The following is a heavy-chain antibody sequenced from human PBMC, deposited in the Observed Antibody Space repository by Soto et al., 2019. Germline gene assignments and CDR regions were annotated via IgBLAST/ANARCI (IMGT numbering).Heavy chain of an antibody. V-gene: IGHV4-39*01. CDR2: IYHSGST. CDR1: GGSISSSTYY. CDR3: ATLLKGDY. J-gene: IGHJ4*02. D-gene: IGHD2-15*01. Sequence: SETLSLTCTVSGGSISSSTYYWGWIRQPPGNGLEWIGNIYHSGSTYYNPSLKSRVTISVDTSKNQFSLKLSSVTAADTAVYYCATLLKGDYWGPGTLVTVSS.